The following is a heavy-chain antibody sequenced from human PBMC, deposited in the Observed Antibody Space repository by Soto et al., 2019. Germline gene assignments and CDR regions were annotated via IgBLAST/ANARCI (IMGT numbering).Heavy chain of an antibody. CDR2: IYSGCST. J-gene: IGHJ4*02. Sequence: PGGSLRLSCAASGFTVSSNYMSWVRQAPGKGLVWVSVIYSGCSTYYVDSVKGRFTISRHNSKNTLFLQMNSLRAEDTAVFYFARTAQSPPRYDFWSGYLPDWGQGTLVTV. CDR3: ARTAQSPPRYDFWSGYLPD. D-gene: IGHD3-3*01. CDR1: GFTVSSNY. V-gene: IGHV3-53*04.